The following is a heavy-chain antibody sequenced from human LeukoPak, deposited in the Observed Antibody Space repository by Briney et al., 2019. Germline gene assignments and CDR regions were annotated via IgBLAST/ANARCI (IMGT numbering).Heavy chain of an antibody. CDR2: IYYSGST. Sequence: SETLSLTCTVSSGSISSYYWSWIRQPPGEGLEGIGYIYYSGSTNYNPSLKSRVTISVDTSKNPSSLKLSSVTAADTAVYSGARDTTYDFWSGDPYYMDVWGKGTTVTVSS. D-gene: IGHD3-3*01. CDR3: ARDTTYDFWSGDPYYMDV. J-gene: IGHJ6*03. V-gene: IGHV4-59*01. CDR1: SGSISSYY.